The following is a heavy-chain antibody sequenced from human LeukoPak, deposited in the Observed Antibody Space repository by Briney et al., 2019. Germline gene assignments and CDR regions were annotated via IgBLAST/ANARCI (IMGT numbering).Heavy chain of an antibody. CDR2: INPDSGDT. V-gene: IGHV1-2*02. J-gene: IGHJ6*03. CDR3: ARDQWFGESLYYYYMDV. CDR1: GYTFSGYH. Sequence: ASVKVSCKASGYTFSGYHMHWVRQAPGQGLEWMGWINPDSGDTYYAQKFQGRVTMTTDTSISTAYMELSSLRSDDTAVYYCARDQWFGESLYYYYMDVWGKGTSVTISS. D-gene: IGHD3-10*01.